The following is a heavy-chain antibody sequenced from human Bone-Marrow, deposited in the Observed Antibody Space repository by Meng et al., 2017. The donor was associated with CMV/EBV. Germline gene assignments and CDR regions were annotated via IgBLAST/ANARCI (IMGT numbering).Heavy chain of an antibody. Sequence: GESLMISCAASGFMFRRYAMSWVRQAPGKGLEWVSTIYGDDRNTFYAESVKGRFSVSRDNSMNTLFLQMDSLRAEDTAVYYCARRGPTDIPIWKGWFDPWGQGTLVTFAS. CDR2: IYGDDRNT. CDR1: GFMFRRYA. D-gene: IGHD5-18*01. V-gene: IGHV3-23*03. CDR3: ARRGPTDIPIWKGWFDP. J-gene: IGHJ5*02.